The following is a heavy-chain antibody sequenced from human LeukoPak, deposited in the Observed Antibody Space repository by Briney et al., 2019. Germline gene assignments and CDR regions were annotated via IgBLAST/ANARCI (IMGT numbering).Heavy chain of an antibody. CDR3: ARPGAVPAAIDGSDSWYFDL. V-gene: IGHV3-53*01. J-gene: IGHJ2*01. D-gene: IGHD2-2*02. CDR1: GFTVSNNY. Sequence: GGSLRLSCAASGFTVSNNYMIWVRQAPGQGLELVSLLYSNGVTYYADPVKGRFTISRDNSKNTLYLQMNSLKASDTAMYYCARPGAVPAAIDGSDSWYFDLWGRGTLVTVSS. CDR2: LYSNGVT.